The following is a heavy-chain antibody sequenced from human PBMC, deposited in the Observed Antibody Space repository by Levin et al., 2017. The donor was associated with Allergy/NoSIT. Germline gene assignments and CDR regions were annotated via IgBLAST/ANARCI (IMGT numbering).Heavy chain of an antibody. CDR2: ISWNSGSI. Sequence: GGSLRLSCAGSGFNFEDYAMHWVRQAPGKGLEWVSSISWNSGSIGYAESVKGRFTVSRDNARNSTYLQMNSLRVEDTALYYCAKDRFMVTAIPSAAPTTWGQGTLVTVSS. J-gene: IGHJ4*02. V-gene: IGHV3-9*01. CDR3: AKDRFMVTAIPSAAPTT. D-gene: IGHD2-21*02. CDR1: GFNFEDYA.